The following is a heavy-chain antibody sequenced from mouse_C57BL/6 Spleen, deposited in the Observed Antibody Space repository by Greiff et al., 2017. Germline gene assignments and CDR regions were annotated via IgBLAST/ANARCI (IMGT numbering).Heavy chain of an antibody. D-gene: IGHD1-1*01. J-gene: IGHJ1*03. CDR3: AREPDYYGSSHWYFDV. V-gene: IGHV1-55*01. CDR1: GYTFTSYW. CDR2: IYPGSGST. Sequence: QVQLQQPGAELVKPGASVKLSCKASGYTFTSYWITWVKQRPGQGLEWIGDIYPGSGSTNYNEKFKSKATLTVDTSSSTAYMQISTLTSEDSAIYYWAREPDYYGSSHWYFDVWGTGTTLTVSS.